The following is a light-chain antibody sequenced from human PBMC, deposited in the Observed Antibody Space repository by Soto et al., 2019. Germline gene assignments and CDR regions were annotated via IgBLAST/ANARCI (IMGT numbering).Light chain of an antibody. CDR1: SSDVGAYKF. V-gene: IGLV2-14*01. Sequence: QSALTQPASVSGSPGQSITISCTGTSSDVGAYKFVSWYQQHPGQAPKLIIYEVGNRPSGVSHRFSGSKSGTTASLTVSGLQADDEADYYCGSFTGAIYVFGTGTKLTVL. J-gene: IGLJ1*01. CDR2: EVG. CDR3: GSFTGAIYV.